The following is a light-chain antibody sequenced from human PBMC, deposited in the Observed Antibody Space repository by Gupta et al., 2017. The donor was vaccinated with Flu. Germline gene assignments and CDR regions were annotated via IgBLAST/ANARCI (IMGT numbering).Light chain of an antibody. CDR1: QSVSSY. CDR2: DAS. CDR3: QQRSNWPPEYS. V-gene: IGKV3-11*01. J-gene: IGKJ2*03. Sequence: EIVLTQSPATLSLSPGERATLSCRARQSVSSYLAWYQQKPGQAPRLLIYDASNRATGIPARFSGSGSGTDFTLTISSLEPEDFEVYYCQQRSNWPPEYSFGQGTKLEIK.